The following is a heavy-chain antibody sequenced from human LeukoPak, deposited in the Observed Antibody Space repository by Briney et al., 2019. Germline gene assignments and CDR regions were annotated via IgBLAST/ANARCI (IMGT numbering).Heavy chain of an antibody. CDR1: GFTFSSYA. CDR3: ARDSFYDYVWGSYRPNGFDP. J-gene: IGHJ5*02. D-gene: IGHD3-16*02. V-gene: IGHV3-23*01. CDR2: ISGSGGST. Sequence: GSLRLSCAASGFTFSSYAMSWVRQAPGKGLEWVSAISGSGGSTYYADSVKGRFTISRDNSKNTLYLQMNSLRAEDTAVYYCARDSFYDYVWGSYRPNGFDPWGQGTLVTVSS.